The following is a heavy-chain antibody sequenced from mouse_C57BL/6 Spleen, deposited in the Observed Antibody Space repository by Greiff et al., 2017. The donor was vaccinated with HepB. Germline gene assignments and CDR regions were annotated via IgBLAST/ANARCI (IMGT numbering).Heavy chain of an antibody. V-gene: IGHV1-59*01. J-gene: IGHJ3*01. CDR3: ASGSSGYGWFAY. CDR2: IDPSDSYT. Sequence: QVHVKQPGAELVRPGTSVKLSCKASGYTFTSYWMHWVKQRPGQGLEWIGVIDPSDSYTNYNQKFKGKATLTVDTSSSTAYVQLSSLTSEDSAVYYCASGSSGYGWFAYWGQGTLVTVSA. D-gene: IGHD3-2*02. CDR1: GYTFTSYW.